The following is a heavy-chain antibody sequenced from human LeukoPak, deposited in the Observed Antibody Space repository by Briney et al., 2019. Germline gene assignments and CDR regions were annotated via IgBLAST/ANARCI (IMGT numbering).Heavy chain of an antibody. CDR3: AVGLAYCGGDCYVFDY. J-gene: IGHJ4*02. V-gene: IGHV1-3*03. Sequence: ASVKVSCKASGYTFTSYAMHWVRQAPGQRLEWMGWINAGNGNTKYSQEFQGRVTITADKSTSTAYMELSSLRSEDTAVYYCAVGLAYCGGDCYVFDYWGQGTLVTVSS. D-gene: IGHD2-21*02. CDR1: GYTFTSYA. CDR2: INAGNGNT.